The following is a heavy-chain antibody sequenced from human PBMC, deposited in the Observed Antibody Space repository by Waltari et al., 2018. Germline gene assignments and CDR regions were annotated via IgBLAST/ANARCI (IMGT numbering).Heavy chain of an antibody. J-gene: IGHJ3*02. CDR3: ATSVGNGAFDI. D-gene: IGHD2-8*01. Sequence: QVQLVQSGAEVKKPGASVKVSCKVSGYTLTELSMHWVRQAPGRGLEWMGGFDPGDGETIYAKKCQGRVTMTEDTSTDTAYMELGSLGSEDTAVYYCATSVGNGAFDIWGQGTMVTVSS. CDR1: GYTLTELS. CDR2: FDPGDGET. V-gene: IGHV1-24*01.